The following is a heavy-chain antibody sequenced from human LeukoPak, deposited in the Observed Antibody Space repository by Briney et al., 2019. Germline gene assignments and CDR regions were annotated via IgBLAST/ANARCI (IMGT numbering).Heavy chain of an antibody. CDR2: ISRSSTTL. V-gene: IGHV3-48*02. CDR1: GFTFSSYD. Sequence: GGSLRLSCAASGFTFSSYDMNWVRQAPGKGLEWISYISRSSTTLYYADSVKGRFTVSRDNAKNSLYLQMNSLRDEDTAVYYCARDRTSGYNYASDYWGQGTLVTVSS. D-gene: IGHD5-18*01. CDR3: ARDRTSGYNYASDY. J-gene: IGHJ4*02.